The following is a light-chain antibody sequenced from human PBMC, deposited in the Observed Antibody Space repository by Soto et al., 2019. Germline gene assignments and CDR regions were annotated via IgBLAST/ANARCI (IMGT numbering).Light chain of an antibody. CDR2: GAF. Sequence: EIVMTQSPATLSVSPGERATLSCRASQSVNINLAWYQQKPCQAPRLLFHGAFTRATGIPARFRGSGPGTEFTLSISSLQTEDFAVYYCQQDHYWPMYTFGHGTKVAIK. V-gene: IGKV3-15*01. CDR1: QSVNIN. CDR3: QQDHYWPMYT. J-gene: IGKJ2*01.